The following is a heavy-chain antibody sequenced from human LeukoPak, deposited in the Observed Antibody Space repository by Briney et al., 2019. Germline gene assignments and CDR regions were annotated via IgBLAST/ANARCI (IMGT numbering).Heavy chain of an antibody. V-gene: IGHV1-2*02. Sequence: ASVKVSCKASGYTFTGYYMHWVRQAPGQGLEWMGWINPNSGGTNYAQKFQGRVTMTRDTSISTAYMELSRLRSDDTAVYYCARDVANLDTAMVHPDYWGQGTLVTVSS. CDR1: GYTFTGYY. J-gene: IGHJ4*02. CDR3: ARDVANLDTAMVHPDY. D-gene: IGHD5-18*01. CDR2: INPNSGGT.